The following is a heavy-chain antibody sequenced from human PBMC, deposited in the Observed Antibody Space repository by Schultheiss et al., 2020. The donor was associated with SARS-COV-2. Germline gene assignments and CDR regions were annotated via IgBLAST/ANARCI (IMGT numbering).Heavy chain of an antibody. V-gene: IGHV3-9*01. Sequence: GGSLRLSCAASGFTFDDYAMHWVRQAPGKGLEWVSGISWNSGSIGYADSVKGRFTISRDNAKNSLYLQMNSLRAEDTAVYYCAKWGGGYYFDYWGQGTLVTVSS. CDR2: ISWNSGSI. J-gene: IGHJ4*02. CDR3: AKWGGGYYFDY. CDR1: GFTFDDYA. D-gene: IGHD3-10*01.